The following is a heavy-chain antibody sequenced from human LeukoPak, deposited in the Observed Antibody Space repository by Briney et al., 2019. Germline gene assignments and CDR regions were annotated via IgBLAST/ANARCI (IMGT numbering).Heavy chain of an antibody. CDR1: GGTFSSYA. D-gene: IGHD3-10*01. J-gene: IGHJ4*02. CDR2: IIPIFGTA. Sequence: GASVKVSCKASGGTFSSYAISWVRQAPGQGLEWMGGIIPIFGTANYAQKFQGRVTITADKSTSTAYMELSSLRSEDTAGYYCARGTYYYGSGSYYEVGYWGQGTLVTVSS. V-gene: IGHV1-69*06. CDR3: ARGTYYYGSGSYYEVGY.